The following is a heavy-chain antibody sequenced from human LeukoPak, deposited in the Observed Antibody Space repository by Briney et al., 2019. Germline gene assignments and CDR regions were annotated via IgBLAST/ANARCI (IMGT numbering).Heavy chain of an antibody. J-gene: IGHJ3*02. Sequence: TVKVSCKASGGTFSSYAISWVRQARGQGFEWMGGIIPIFDTANYAQKFEGRVTITADESTRTAYVDVGPLISGHARVFFCARDRPYIAVAGTFGGFDIWGQGTMVTVSS. CDR3: ARDRPYIAVAGTFGGFDI. V-gene: IGHV1-69*01. CDR1: GGTFSSYA. D-gene: IGHD6-19*01. CDR2: IIPIFDTA.